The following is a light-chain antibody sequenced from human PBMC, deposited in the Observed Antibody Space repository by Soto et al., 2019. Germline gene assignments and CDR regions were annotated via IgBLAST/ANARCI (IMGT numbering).Light chain of an antibody. V-gene: IGKV1-6*01. Sequence: ATQMTQSPSSLSASVGDRITITCRARRDIGSDLSWYEQKPGKAPTLLIDAASNLQSGVPSRFRGSRSGTEFTLTVSSLQPEDFATYYCLQDHDASWTFGQGTKVDI. CDR2: AAS. J-gene: IGKJ1*01. CDR1: RDIGSD. CDR3: LQDHDASWT.